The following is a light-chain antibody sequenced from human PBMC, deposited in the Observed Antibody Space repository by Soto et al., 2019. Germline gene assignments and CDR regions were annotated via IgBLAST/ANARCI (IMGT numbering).Light chain of an antibody. CDR3: QQYNDWPPA. CDR1: QSVGSN. V-gene: IGKV3-15*01. J-gene: IGKJ1*01. CDR2: EAS. Sequence: EIVLTPSPATLSLSPGERANLSCRSSQSVGSNLAWYQQKPGQAPRLLIYEASTRATGVPDRFSGRGYGREFTLTISSLQSEDFADYSCQQYNDWPPAFGQGTKVDI.